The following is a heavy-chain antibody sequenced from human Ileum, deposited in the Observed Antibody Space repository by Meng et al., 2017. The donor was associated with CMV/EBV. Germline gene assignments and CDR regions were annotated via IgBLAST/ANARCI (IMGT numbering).Heavy chain of an antibody. J-gene: IGHJ4*02. CDR2: IYPQNGGT. CDR1: GYTFPAKH. D-gene: IGHD3-10*01. Sequence: QVELVQSGAGWKKPGASLKVSCKTSGYTFPAKHLHWVRQAPGQGLEWMGWIYPQNGGTYFAQKFQGRVTMTSDTSITTAYMEVNSLRSDDTAVFYCACLSGSYSLGWGQGTLVTVSS. V-gene: IGHV1-2*02. CDR3: ACLSGSYSLG.